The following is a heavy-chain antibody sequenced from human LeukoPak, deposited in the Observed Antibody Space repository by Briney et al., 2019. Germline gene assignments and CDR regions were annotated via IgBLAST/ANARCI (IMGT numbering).Heavy chain of an antibody. Sequence: SETLSLTCSVSGGSVSSYYWSWIRQSPGKGLEWIGYIHNSGRTNYNPSLKSRVTGFVDTSKNQVSPRLSPVTAADTAVYYCARHGTISSESYFDYWGQGALVTVSS. D-gene: IGHD1-14*01. V-gene: IGHV4-59*08. CDR3: ARHGTISSESYFDY. CDR1: GGSVSSYY. J-gene: IGHJ4*02. CDR2: IHNSGRT.